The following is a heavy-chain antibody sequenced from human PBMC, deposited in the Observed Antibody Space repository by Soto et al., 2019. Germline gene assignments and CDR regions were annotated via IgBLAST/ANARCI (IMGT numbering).Heavy chain of an antibody. J-gene: IGHJ6*02. D-gene: IGHD5-12*01. CDR2: IYPGDSDT. Sequence: PGESLRISCKGSGYSFTSYWIGWVRQMPGKGLEWMGIIYPGDSDTRYSPSFQGQVTISADKSISTAYLQWSSLKASDTAMYYCARHIVATRRYYYYGMDVWGQGTTVTVSS. CDR1: GYSFTSYW. V-gene: IGHV5-51*01. CDR3: ARHIVATRRYYYYGMDV.